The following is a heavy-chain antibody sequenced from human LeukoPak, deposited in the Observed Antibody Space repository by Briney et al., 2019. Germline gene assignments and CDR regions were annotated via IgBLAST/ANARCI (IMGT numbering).Heavy chain of an antibody. CDR2: IWFGEGSQ. J-gene: IGHJ3*02. CDR3: ARDRSPYSSGPLDAFDI. D-gene: IGHD6-19*01. Sequence: GGSLRLSCAASGFSFSNSGMHWVRQAPGKGLEWVAGIWFGEGSQYYADSVKGRFIISRDNSKNTLFLEMNSLRAEDTAVYYCARDRSPYSSGPLDAFDIWGQGTMVTVSS. V-gene: IGHV3-33*08. CDR1: GFSFSNSG.